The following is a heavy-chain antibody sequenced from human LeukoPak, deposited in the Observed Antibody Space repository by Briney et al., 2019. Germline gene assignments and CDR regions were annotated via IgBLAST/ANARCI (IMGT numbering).Heavy chain of an antibody. CDR3: ARAPTDFWRGYYPLYYYYGMDV. Sequence: GGSLRLSCAASGFTFSSYSMNWVRQAPGKGLEWVSSVSSSSSYIYYADSVKGRFTISRDNAKNSLYLQMNSLRAEDTAVYYCARAPTDFWRGYYPLYYYYGMDVWGQGTTVTVSS. V-gene: IGHV3-21*01. CDR2: VSSSSSYI. CDR1: GFTFSSYS. J-gene: IGHJ6*02. D-gene: IGHD3-3*01.